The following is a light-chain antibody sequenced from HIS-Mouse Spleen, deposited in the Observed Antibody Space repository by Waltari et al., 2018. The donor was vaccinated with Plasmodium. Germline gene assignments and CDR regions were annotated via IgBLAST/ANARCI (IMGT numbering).Light chain of an antibody. CDR1: QSVSSN. CDR3: QQYNNWPLT. CDR2: GAS. J-gene: IGKJ4*01. Sequence: EIVMTQSPATLSVSPGERATLSCRASQSVSSNLAGYQQKPGQGPRLLIYGASTRATGNPARFSGSGSGTEFTLTISSMQSEDFAVYYCQQYNNWPLTFGGGTKVEIK. V-gene: IGKV3-15*01.